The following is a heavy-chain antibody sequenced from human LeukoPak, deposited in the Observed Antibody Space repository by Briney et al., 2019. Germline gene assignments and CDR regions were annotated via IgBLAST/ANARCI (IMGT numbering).Heavy chain of an antibody. J-gene: IGHJ4*02. V-gene: IGHV1-2*06. CDR2: INPNSGGT. CDR1: GYTFTGYY. Sequence: ASVKVSCKASGYTFTGYYMHWVRQAPGQGLEWMGRINPNSGGTDYAQKFQGRVTMTRDTSISTAYMELSRLRSDDTAVYYCARGSMGFWDFDYWGQGTLVTVSS. CDR3: ARGSMGFWDFDY. D-gene: IGHD3-16*01.